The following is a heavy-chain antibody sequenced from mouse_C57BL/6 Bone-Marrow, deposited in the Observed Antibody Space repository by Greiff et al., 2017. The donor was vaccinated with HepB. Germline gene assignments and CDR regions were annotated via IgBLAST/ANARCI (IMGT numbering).Heavy chain of an antibody. J-gene: IGHJ2*01. Sequence: EVQGVESGGGLVQPGESLKLSCESNEYEFPSHDMSWVRKTPEKRLELVAAINSDGGSTYYPDTMERRFIISRDNTKKTLYLQMSSLRSEDTALYYCAKFPKFITTLVAMGTDYWGQGTTLTVSS. CDR3: AKFPKFITTLVAMGTDY. CDR2: INSDGGST. V-gene: IGHV5-2*01. D-gene: IGHD1-1*01. CDR1: EYEFPSHD.